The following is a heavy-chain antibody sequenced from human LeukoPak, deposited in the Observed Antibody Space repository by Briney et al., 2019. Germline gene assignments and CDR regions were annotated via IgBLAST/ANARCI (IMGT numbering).Heavy chain of an antibody. J-gene: IGHJ4*02. Sequence: GGSLRLSCAASGFTFSTYSINWLRQAPGKGLEWVSYISNSGTTVYYADSVRGRFTISRDNAKNSLYLQMNSLRAEDTAVYYCARTDYDSSGYYGEDFDYWGQGTLVTVSS. CDR2: ISNSGTTV. D-gene: IGHD3-22*01. V-gene: IGHV3-48*01. CDR3: ARTDYDSSGYYGEDFDY. CDR1: GFTFSTYS.